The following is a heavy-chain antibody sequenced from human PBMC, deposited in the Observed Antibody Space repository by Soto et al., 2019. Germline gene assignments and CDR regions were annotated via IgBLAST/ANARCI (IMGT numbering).Heavy chain of an antibody. CDR2: IDFSSNSI. CDR1: GFSFIEYY. CDR3: ARGSTSRQWPYHWFDP. J-gene: IGHJ5*02. Sequence: GGSLRLSCAASGFSFIEYYMSWILQAPWKGLEWVSYIDFSSNSIYYADSVKGRFTISRDNAKNSLYLQMNSLRAEDTAVYYCARGSTSRQWPYHWFDPWGQGTLVTVSS. V-gene: IGHV3-11*01. D-gene: IGHD6-19*01.